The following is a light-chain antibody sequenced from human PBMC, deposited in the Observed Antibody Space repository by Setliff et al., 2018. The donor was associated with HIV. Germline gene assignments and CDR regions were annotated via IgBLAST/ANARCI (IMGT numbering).Light chain of an antibody. CDR3: CSNTGSNTYV. J-gene: IGLJ1*01. CDR1: SSDIGAYNY. V-gene: IGLV2-14*01. Sequence: QSALTQPASVSGSPGQSITISCTGTSSDIGAYNYVSWYQHHPGKAPKLMIYEVSNRPSGVSNRFSGSKSDNTASLTISGLQAEDEADYYCCSNTGSNTYVFGSGTKVTVL. CDR2: EVS.